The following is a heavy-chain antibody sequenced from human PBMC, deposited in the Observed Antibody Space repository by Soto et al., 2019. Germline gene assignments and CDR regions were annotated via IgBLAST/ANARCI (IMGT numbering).Heavy chain of an antibody. CDR3: ARSGLSSSSTLTYYYYGMDV. Sequence: QVQLVQSGAEVKKPGASVKVSCKASGYTFTSYDINWVRQATGQGLEGMGWMNPNSGNTDYAQKFRGRVTMTRNISISTAYMELSSLRYEDTDVYYCARSGLSSSSTLTYYYYGMDVWGQGTTVTVSS. J-gene: IGHJ6*02. D-gene: IGHD6-6*01. CDR2: MNPNSGNT. CDR1: GYTFTSYD. V-gene: IGHV1-8*01.